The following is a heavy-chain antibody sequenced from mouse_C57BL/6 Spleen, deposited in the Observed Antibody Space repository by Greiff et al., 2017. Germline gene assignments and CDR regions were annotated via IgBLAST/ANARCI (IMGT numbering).Heavy chain of an antibody. CDR3: AREGTIPYYFDY. D-gene: IGHD1-1*02. J-gene: IGHJ2*01. V-gene: IGHV1-52*01. Sequence: VQLKQPGAELVRPGSSVKLSCKASGYTFTSYWMHWVKQRPIQGLEWIGNIDPSDSDTHYNQKFKDKATLTVDKSSSTAYMQLSSLTSEDSAVYYCAREGTIPYYFDYWGQGTTLTVSS. CDR1: GYTFTSYW. CDR2: IDPSDSDT.